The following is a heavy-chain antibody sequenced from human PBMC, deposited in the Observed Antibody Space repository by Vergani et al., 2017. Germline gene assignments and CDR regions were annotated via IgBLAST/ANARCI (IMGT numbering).Heavy chain of an antibody. CDR2: INWNEDSI. V-gene: IGHV3-20*04. D-gene: IGHD2-2*01. J-gene: IGHJ4*02. CDR3: AREGGDQYPKEDC. CDR1: GFTFEDYG. Sequence: EVQLVESGGVVVRPGGSLRLSCVASGFTFEDYGMSWVRQAPGKGLEWVSGINWNEDSIGYADSVKGRFTISRDNAKNSLYMQMNSLRVEDTDLYFCAREGGDQYPKEDCWGLGTLVTVSS.